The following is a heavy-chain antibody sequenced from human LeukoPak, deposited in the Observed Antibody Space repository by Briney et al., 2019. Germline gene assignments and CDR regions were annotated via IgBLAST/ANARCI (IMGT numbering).Heavy chain of an antibody. J-gene: IGHJ4*02. V-gene: IGHV1-2*06. D-gene: IGHD2-21*02. CDR3: ARGYCGGDCFPDY. CDR2: INPNSGDT. Sequence: ASVKVSCKASGYTFTGYYVHWVRQAPGQGLEWMGRINPNSGDTNYAQKFQGRVTMTRDTSISTAYMELSRLRSDDTAVYYCARGYCGGDCFPDYWGQGTLVTVSS. CDR1: GYTFTGYY.